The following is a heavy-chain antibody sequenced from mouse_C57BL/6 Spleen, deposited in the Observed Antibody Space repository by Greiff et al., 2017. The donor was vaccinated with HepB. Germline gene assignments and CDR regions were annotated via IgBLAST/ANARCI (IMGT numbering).Heavy chain of an antibody. CDR1: GFTFSSYA. J-gene: IGHJ4*01. CDR3: ARDVKGYYAMDY. V-gene: IGHV5-4*01. CDR2: ISDGGSYT. Sequence: EVKLMESGGGLVKPGGSLKLSCAASGFTFSSYAMSWVRQTPEKRLEWVATISDGGSYTYYPDNVKGRFTISRDNAKNNLYLQMSHLKSEDTAMYYCARDVKGYYAMDYWGQGTSVTVSS.